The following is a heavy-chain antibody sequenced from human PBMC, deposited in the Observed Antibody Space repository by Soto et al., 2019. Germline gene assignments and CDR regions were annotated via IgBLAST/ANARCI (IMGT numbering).Heavy chain of an antibody. CDR2: IYYSGNT. J-gene: IGHJ3*02. V-gene: IGHV4-59*08. D-gene: IGHD3-9*01. CDR3: ARLTLRNDILPGYSFDAFDI. Sequence: QVQLQESGPGLVKPSETLSLTCTVSGGSISTYYWSWIRQPPGKGLEWIGYIYYSGNTNYNPSLKSRVTISVDTSKNQFSLKLSSVTAADPAVYYCARLTLRNDILPGYSFDAFDIWGQGTMVTVSS. CDR1: GGSISTYY.